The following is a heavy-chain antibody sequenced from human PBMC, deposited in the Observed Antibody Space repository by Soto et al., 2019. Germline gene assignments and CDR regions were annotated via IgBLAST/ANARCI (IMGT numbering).Heavy chain of an antibody. CDR1: GFSLTTPGLG. D-gene: IGHD2-21*02. CDR2: IYWDDDK. V-gene: IGHV2-5*02. Sequence: SGPTLVNPTQTLTLTCSFSGFSLTTPGLGVDWIRQPPGKALEWLGLIYWDDDKRYSPSLKSRLTITKDTSKNQVVLTMTNMDPVDTATYYCIQSRCGGDCLQSYASYYYYGMDVWGQGTTVTAP. CDR3: IQSRCGGDCLQSYASYYYYGMDV. J-gene: IGHJ6*02.